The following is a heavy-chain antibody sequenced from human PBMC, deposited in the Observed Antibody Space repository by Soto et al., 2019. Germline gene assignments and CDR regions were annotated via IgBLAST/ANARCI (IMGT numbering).Heavy chain of an antibody. D-gene: IGHD3-3*01. CDR3: ARDRPQITIFDAFDI. CDR2: ISHDGSNK. V-gene: IGHV3-30*14. J-gene: IGHJ3*02. CDR1: GFTFRTYV. Sequence: QVQLVESGGGVVQPGTSLRLSCAASGFTFRTYVMHWVRQAPGKGLECVAVISHDGSNKYYAESVKGRFTISRDNSKNTLFLQMNSLRVEDTAVYYCARDRPQITIFDAFDIWGQGKMVTVSS.